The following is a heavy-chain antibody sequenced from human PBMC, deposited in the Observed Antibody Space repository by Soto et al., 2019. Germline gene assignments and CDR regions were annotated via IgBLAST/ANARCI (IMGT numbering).Heavy chain of an antibody. J-gene: IGHJ4*02. V-gene: IGHV4-59*08. D-gene: IGHD3-22*01. Sequence: SETLSLTCTVSGGSISSYYWSWIRQPPGKGLEWIGYIYYSGSTNYNPSLKSRVTISVDTCKNQFSLKLGSVTAADTAVYFCERHSSWLLLSDYWGQGILVTVSS. CDR3: ERHSSWLLLSDY. CDR1: GGSISSYY. CDR2: IYYSGST.